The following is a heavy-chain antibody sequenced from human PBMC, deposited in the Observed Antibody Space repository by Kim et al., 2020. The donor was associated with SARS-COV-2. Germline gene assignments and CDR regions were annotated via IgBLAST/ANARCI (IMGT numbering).Heavy chain of an antibody. CDR2: ISYSGNP. J-gene: IGHJ4*02. Sequence: SETLSLTCSVSGGSIRSGGKFWTWIRQHPAKGLEWIGYISYSGNPHYSPSLRSRVSISLQTSENQFSLELTSVTAADTAVYYWARGQPLDYWGQGSLVTV. CDR3: ARGQPLDY. CDR1: GGSIRSGGKF. V-gene: IGHV4-31*03. D-gene: IGHD2-2*01.